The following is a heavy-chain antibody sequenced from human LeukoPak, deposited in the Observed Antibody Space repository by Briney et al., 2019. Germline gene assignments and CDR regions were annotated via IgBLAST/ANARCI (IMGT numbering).Heavy chain of an antibody. CDR3: ARDKHDILTGYYGMFDC. J-gene: IGHJ4*02. D-gene: IGHD3-9*01. CDR2: ISSSSSYI. CDR1: GFTFSSYS. V-gene: IGHV3-21*01. Sequence: GGSLRLSCAASGFTFSSYSMNWVRQAPGKGLEWVSSISSSSSYIYYADSVKGRFTISRDNAKNSLYLQMNSLRAEDTAVYYCARDKHDILTGYYGMFDCWGQGTLVTVSS.